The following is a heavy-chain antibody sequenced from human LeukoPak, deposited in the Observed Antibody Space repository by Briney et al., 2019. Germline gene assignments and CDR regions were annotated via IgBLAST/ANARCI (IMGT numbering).Heavy chain of an antibody. V-gene: IGHV4-31*03. D-gene: IGHD2-15*01. Sequence: SQTLSLTCTVSGGSISSGGYYWSWIRQHPGKGLEWIGYIYYSGSTYYNPSLKSRVTISVDTSKNQFSLKLSSVTAADTAVYYCARDRTLAVGRPCSGGSCQLYNWFDPWGQGTLVTVSS. CDR3: ARDRTLAVGRPCSGGSCQLYNWFDP. J-gene: IGHJ5*02. CDR1: GGSISSGGYY. CDR2: IYYSGST.